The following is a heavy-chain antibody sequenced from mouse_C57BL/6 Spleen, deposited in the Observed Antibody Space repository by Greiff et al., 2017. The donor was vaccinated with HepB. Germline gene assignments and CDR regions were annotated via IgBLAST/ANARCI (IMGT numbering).Heavy chain of an antibody. D-gene: IGHD2-5*01. J-gene: IGHJ2*01. Sequence: QVQLQQPGAELVKPGASVKLSCKASGYTFTSYWMQWVKQRPGQGLEWIGEIDPSDSYTNYNQKFKGKATLPVDTSSSTAYMQLSSLTSEDSAVYYCARGAYYSNLYYFDYWGQGTTLTVSS. CDR3: ARGAYYSNLYYFDY. CDR1: GYTFTSYW. V-gene: IGHV1-50*01. CDR2: IDPSDSYT.